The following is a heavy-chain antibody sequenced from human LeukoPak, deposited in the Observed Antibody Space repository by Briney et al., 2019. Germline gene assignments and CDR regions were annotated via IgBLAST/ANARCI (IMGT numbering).Heavy chain of an antibody. J-gene: IGHJ5*02. D-gene: IGHD2-2*01. CDR3: AKDARSSENWFDP. CDR1: GFTFSSYA. Sequence: GGSLRLSCSASGFTFSSYAMSWVRQAPGKWLELVSAISGSGGSTYYADSVKGRFTISRDNSKNTLYLQMNSLRAEDTAVYYCAKDARSSENWFDPWGQGTLVTVSS. V-gene: IGHV3-23*01. CDR2: ISGSGGST.